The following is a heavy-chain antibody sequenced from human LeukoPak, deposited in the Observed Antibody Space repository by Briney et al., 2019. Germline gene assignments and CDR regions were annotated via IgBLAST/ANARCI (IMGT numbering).Heavy chain of an antibody. CDR2: ISDVGYVT. J-gene: IGHJ4*02. CDR3: AKGNQGYCTNSGCSGEYYFDY. V-gene: IGHV3-23*01. CDR1: GFTFSSYA. Sequence: GGSLRLSCAASGFTFSSYAMSWVRQAPGKGLEWVSGISDVGYVTYYTDSVKGRFTISRDNSKNTLYLQMNSLRAEDTAVYYCAKGNQGYCTNSGCSGEYYFDYWGQGTLVTVSS. D-gene: IGHD2-8*01.